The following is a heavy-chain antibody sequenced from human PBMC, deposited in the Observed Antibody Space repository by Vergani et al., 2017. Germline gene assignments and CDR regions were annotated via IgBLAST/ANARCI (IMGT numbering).Heavy chain of an antibody. CDR1: GGHISSYY. J-gene: IGHJ6*02. V-gene: IGHV4-59*13. CDR2: IYYSGST. Sequence: QVQLQESGPGLVKPSETLSLPCPVSGGHISSYYWRWIRQPPGKGLEWIGYIYYSGSTNYNPTIKSRVTISVDTSKNQFSLKLSSVTAADTAVYYCARDREERYYGMDVWGQGTSVTVSS. CDR3: ARDREERYYGMDV. D-gene: IGHD1-1*01.